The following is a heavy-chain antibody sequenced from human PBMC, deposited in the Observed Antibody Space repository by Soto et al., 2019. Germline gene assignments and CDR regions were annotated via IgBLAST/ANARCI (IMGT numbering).Heavy chain of an antibody. D-gene: IGHD6-19*01. CDR1: GGSIDDNGFS. Sequence: TLSLTCTVSGGSIDDNGFSWTWLRQRPGGGLEWLGSNNYRADTYYTPSLRSRITISLDTSQNQFSLWLTSVTAADTGIYYCARGGSGWKALNYFDSWGQGILVTVSS. CDR3: ARGGSGWKALNYFDS. J-gene: IGHJ4*02. V-gene: IGHV4-31*03. CDR2: NNYRADT.